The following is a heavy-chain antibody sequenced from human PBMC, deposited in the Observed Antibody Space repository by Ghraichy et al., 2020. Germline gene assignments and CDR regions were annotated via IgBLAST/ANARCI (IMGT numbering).Heavy chain of an antibody. CDR2: IYYSGST. Sequence: SETLSLTCTVSGGSISSYYWSWIRQPPGKGLEWIGYIYYSGSTNYNPSLKSRVTISVDTSKNQFSLKLSSVTAADTAVYYCARHSAAGDEQFDPWGQGTLVTVSS. J-gene: IGHJ5*02. CDR1: GGSISSYY. V-gene: IGHV4-59*08. D-gene: IGHD6-13*01. CDR3: ARHSAAGDEQFDP.